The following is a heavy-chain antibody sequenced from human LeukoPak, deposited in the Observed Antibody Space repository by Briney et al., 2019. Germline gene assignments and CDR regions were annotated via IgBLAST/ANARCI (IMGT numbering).Heavy chain of an antibody. D-gene: IGHD6-13*01. J-gene: IGHJ5*02. CDR3: ARVPGYSSSWSRFAP. Sequence: GGSLRLSCAASGFTFSSYDMNWVRQAPGKGLEWVSYISSSGTTIYYADSVKGRFTISRDNAKNSLYLQMNSLRAEDTAVYYCARVPGYSSSWSRFAPWGQGTLVTVSS. CDR2: ISSSGTTI. CDR1: GFTFSSYD. V-gene: IGHV3-48*03.